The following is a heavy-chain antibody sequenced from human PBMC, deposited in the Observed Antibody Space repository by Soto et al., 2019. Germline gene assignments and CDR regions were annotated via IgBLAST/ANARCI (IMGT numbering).Heavy chain of an antibody. CDR3: ASMKRSSMTTSPYYFDY. D-gene: IGHD4-17*01. CDR1: GYTFTGYY. CDR2: INPNSGAT. V-gene: IGHV1-2*02. Sequence: ASVKVSCKASGYTFTGYYMHWVRQAPAQGLEWMGWINPNSGATNYAQKFQGRVTMTRDTSTSTAYMDLSRLRSDDTAVYYCASMKRSSMTTSPYYFDYWGQGTLVTVSS. J-gene: IGHJ4*02.